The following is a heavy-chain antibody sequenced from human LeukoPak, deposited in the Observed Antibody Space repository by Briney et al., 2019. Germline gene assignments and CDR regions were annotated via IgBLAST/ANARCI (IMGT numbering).Heavy chain of an antibody. CDR1: GFTFNSYN. CDR2: ISSDSSTI. V-gene: IGHV3-48*01. J-gene: IGHJ4*02. CDR3: AREHYGDYEGFDY. D-gene: IGHD4-17*01. Sequence: TGGSLRLSCAASGFTFNSYNMNWVRQAPGKGLEWVSYISSDSSTIFYADSVKGRFTISRDNSKNTLYLQMNSLRAEDTAVYYCAREHYGDYEGFDYWGQGTLVTVSS.